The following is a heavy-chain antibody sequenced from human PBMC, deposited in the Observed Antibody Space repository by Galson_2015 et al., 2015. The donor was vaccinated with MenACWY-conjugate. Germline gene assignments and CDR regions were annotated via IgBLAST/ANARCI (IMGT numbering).Heavy chain of an antibody. Sequence: SLRLSCAASEFALSNYWVHWVRHAPGKGLVWVSRINIDGSTTNYADSVKGRFTVSRDNAKNTVFLQMNSLGAEDTAVYYCATAGNDRFDMWGQGTMVTVSS. D-gene: IGHD1-1*01. CDR2: INIDGSTT. CDR3: ATAGNDRFDM. J-gene: IGHJ3*02. CDR1: EFALSNYW. V-gene: IGHV3-74*01.